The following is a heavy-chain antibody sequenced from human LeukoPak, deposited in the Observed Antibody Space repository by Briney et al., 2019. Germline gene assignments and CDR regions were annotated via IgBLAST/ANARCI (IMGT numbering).Heavy chain of an antibody. J-gene: IGHJ6*02. CDR3: ARGPQVLRFLEWLSTLRMDV. V-gene: IGHV3-33*01. CDR2: IWYDGSNK. D-gene: IGHD3-3*01. Sequence: GALRLSCAASGFTFSSYGMHWVRQAPGKGLAWVAVIWYDGSNKYYADSVKGRFTISRDNSKNTLYLQMNSLRAEDTAVYYCARGPQVLRFLEWLSTLRMDVWGQGTTVTVSS. CDR1: GFTFSSYG.